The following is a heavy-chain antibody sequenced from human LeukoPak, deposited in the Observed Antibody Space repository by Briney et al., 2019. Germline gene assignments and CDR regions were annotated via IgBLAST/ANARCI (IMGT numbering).Heavy chain of an antibody. D-gene: IGHD2-15*01. J-gene: IGHJ4*02. CDR1: GCTFNSYW. CDR3: ARHVIAARVFDY. CDR2: VRHDGGET. Sequence: PGGSLRLSCAASGCTFNSYWMSWVRQAPGKGREWLASVRHDGGETYYEDSVKGRFTISRDNAKNSLYLQMNSLRAEDTAVYYCARHVIAARVFDYWGQGTLVTVSS. V-gene: IGHV3-7*02.